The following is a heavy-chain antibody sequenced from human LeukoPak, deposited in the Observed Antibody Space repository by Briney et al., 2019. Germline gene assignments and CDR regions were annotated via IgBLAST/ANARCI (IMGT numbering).Heavy chain of an antibody. J-gene: IGHJ4*02. Sequence: PSETLSLTCTVSGGSISSISYYWGWIRRPPGKGLEWIGHIYYRGSTFYNPSLRGRVTISVDTSKNHFSVKLTSVTTADTAVYYCARLYGNFQNYYDYWGQGTLVTVSS. CDR2: IYYRGST. CDR3: ARLYGNFQNYYDY. D-gene: IGHD1-7*01. V-gene: IGHV4-39*07. CDR1: GGSISSISYY.